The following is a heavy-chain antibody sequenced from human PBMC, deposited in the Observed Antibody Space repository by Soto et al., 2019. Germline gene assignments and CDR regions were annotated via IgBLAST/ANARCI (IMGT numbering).Heavy chain of an antibody. CDR1: GFSLSTSGVG. V-gene: IGHV2-5*01. CDR2: IYWNDDK. Sequence: QITLKESGPTLVKPTQTLTLTCTFSGFSLSTSGVGVGWIRQPPGKALEWLALIYWNDDKRYSPSLKSRLTITKDISKNQVVLTMTTMDHVDTATYYCAHRYSSCTFDYWGQGTLVTVSS. CDR3: AHRYSSCTFDY. D-gene: IGHD6-6*01. J-gene: IGHJ4*02.